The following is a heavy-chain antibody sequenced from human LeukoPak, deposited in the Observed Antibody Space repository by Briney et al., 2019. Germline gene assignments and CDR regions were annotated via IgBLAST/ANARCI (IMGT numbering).Heavy chain of an antibody. CDR2: IYYSGTT. D-gene: IGHD2-2*03. CDR1: GGSISSSNYY. CDR3: ARGLARFHGSASDY. V-gene: IGHV4-39*01. J-gene: IGHJ4*02. Sequence: SETLSLTCIVSGGSISSSNYYWGWIRQPPGKELEWIGSIYYSGTTDYSPSLKSRVTISVDTSRNQFSLKLSSVTVADTAVYYCARGLARFHGSASDYWGQGALVTVSS.